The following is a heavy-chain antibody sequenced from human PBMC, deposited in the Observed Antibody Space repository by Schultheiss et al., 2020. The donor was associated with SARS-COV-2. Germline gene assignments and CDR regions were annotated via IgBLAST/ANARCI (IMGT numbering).Heavy chain of an antibody. V-gene: IGHV1-8*01. CDR1: GYTFTNYD. J-gene: IGHJ3*02. CDR3: AKILEGDAFDI. Sequence: ASVKVSCKASGYTFTNYDINWVRQATGQGLEWMGWMNPNSGNAGYAQKFLGRVTMTRNTAISTAYMVLRSLRSEDMVVYYCAKILEGDAFDIWGQGTMVTVSS. CDR2: MNPNSGNA. D-gene: IGHD3-3*01.